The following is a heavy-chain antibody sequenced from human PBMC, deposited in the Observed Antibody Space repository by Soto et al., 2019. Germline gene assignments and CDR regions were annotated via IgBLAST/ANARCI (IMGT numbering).Heavy chain of an antibody. D-gene: IGHD2-2*01. Sequence: QVQLVQSGAEVKKPGSSVKVFCKASGGTFSNYTISWVRQAPGQGLEWMGGIIPVFGTTDSEQKFQGRVTITADGSTSTAYVKLSSLRSAYTAVYYCARTAPYIVVRKPTVYQDYYGMDVWGQGTTVTVSS. CDR2: IIPVFGTT. J-gene: IGHJ6*02. CDR1: GGTFSNYT. V-gene: IGHV1-69*01. CDR3: ARTAPYIVVRKPTVYQDYYGMDV.